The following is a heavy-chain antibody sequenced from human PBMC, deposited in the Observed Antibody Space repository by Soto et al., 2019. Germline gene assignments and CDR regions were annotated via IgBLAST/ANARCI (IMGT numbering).Heavy chain of an antibody. CDR3: ARDLSSWANTKYYFDY. V-gene: IGHV3-33*01. D-gene: IGHD7-27*01. J-gene: IGHJ4*02. CDR2: IWYDGSNK. Sequence: QVQLVESGGGVVQPGRSLRLSCAASGFTFSSYGMHWVRQAPGKGLEWVAVIWYDGSNKYYADSVKGRFTISRDNSKNTLYLQMNSLRAEDTAVYYCARDLSSWANTKYYFDYWGQGTLVTVSS. CDR1: GFTFSSYG.